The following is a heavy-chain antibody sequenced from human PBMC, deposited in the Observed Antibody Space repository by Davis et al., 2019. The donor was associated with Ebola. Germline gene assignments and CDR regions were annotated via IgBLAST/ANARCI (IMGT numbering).Heavy chain of an antibody. V-gene: IGHV4-34*01. Sequence: SETLSLTCAVYGRSFSDYYWSWIRQPPGKGLEWIGEINHSGSTNYNPSLKSRVIISVDTSKNQFSLKLSSVTAADTAVYYCARRELLWFGELLYGYYYGMDVWGQGTTVTVSS. CDR3: ARRELLWFGELLYGYYYGMDV. D-gene: IGHD3-10*01. CDR2: INHSGST. CDR1: GRSFSDYY. J-gene: IGHJ6*02.